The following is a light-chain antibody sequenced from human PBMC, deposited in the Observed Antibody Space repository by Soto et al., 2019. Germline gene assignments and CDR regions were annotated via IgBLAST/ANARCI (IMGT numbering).Light chain of an antibody. J-gene: IGKJ5*01. V-gene: IGKV3-15*01. CDR2: GAS. CDR1: QSVSSN. CDR3: QQYNNWPPIT. Sequence: EIVMTQSPATLSVSPVERATLSCRASQSVSSNLAWYQQKPGQAPSLLIYGASTRATGTPARFSGSGSGTEFTLTISSLQSEDFAVYYCQQYNNWPPITFGQGTRLEIK.